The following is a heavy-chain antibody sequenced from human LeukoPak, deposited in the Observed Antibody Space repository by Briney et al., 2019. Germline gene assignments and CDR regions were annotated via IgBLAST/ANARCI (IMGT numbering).Heavy chain of an antibody. Sequence: PGGSLRLSCAASGFTFSSYAMHWVRQAPGKGLEWVAVISYDGSNKYYADSVKGRFTISRDNSKNTLYLQMNSLRAEDTAVYYCAGVWAYFDYWGQGTLVTVSS. V-gene: IGHV3-30-3*01. J-gene: IGHJ4*02. D-gene: IGHD6-13*01. CDR3: AGVWAYFDY. CDR1: GFTFSSYA. CDR2: ISYDGSNK.